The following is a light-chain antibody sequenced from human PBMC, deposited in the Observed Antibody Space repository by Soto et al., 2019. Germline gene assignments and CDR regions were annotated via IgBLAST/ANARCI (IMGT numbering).Light chain of an antibody. CDR2: LERSGSY. CDR3: ETWDSNTHTV. J-gene: IGLJ7*01. CDR1: SGHNTYT. Sequence: QLVLTQSSSASASLGSSVKLTCTLSSGHNTYTIAWHQQQPWKAPRYLMKLERSGSYDKGSGVPDRFSGSSSGADRYLTISNLQSEDEADYYCETWDSNTHTVFGGGTQLTVL. V-gene: IGLV4-60*03.